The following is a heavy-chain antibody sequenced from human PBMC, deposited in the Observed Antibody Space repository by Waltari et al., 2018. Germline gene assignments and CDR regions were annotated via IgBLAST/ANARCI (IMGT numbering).Heavy chain of an antibody. CDR3: TRSITIFGVVINYGMDV. CDR2: IRSKAYGGTT. CDR1: GGNWGDYA. V-gene: IGHV3-49*03. J-gene: IGHJ6*02. D-gene: IGHD3-3*01. Sequence: EVQLVESGGGGGQKGRTRRRPCTARGGNWGDYAMSGFRQAPGKGLEWVGFIRSKAYGGTTEYAASVKGRFTISRDDSKSIAYLQMNSLKTEDTAVYYCTRSITIFGVVINYGMDVWGQGTTVTVSS.